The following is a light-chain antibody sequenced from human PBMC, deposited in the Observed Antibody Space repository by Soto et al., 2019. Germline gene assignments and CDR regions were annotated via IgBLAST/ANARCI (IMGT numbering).Light chain of an antibody. Sequence: AIRMTQSPSSLSASTGDRVTITCRASQGISSYLAWYQQKPGKAPKLLIYAASTLQSGVPSRFSGSGSGTGLTITISCLQSEDFETYYCQQYYSYPQTFGPGTKVEI. CDR3: QQYYSYPQT. V-gene: IGKV1-8*01. CDR2: AAS. J-gene: IGKJ3*01. CDR1: QGISSY.